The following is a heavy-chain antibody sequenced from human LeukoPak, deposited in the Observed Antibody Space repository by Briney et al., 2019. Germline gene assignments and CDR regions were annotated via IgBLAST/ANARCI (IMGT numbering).Heavy chain of an antibody. V-gene: IGHV3-53*01. CDR3: ARGMFDSRIKTYYYYYMDV. D-gene: IGHD3-9*01. J-gene: IGHJ6*03. Sequence: PGGSLRLSCAASGFTVSSNYMNWVRQAPGKGLEWVSVIYSGGSTYYADSVKGRFTISRDNSKNTLYLQMNSLRAEDTAVYYCARGMFDSRIKTYYYYYMDVWGKGTTVTVSS. CDR1: GFTVSSNY. CDR2: IYSGGST.